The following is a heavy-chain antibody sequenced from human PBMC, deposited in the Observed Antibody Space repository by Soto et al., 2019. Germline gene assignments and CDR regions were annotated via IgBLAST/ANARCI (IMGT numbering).Heavy chain of an antibody. CDR3: VRDTGSGSGWYGI. D-gene: IGHD6-19*01. J-gene: IGHJ4*02. CDR2: TYYRSKWYN. V-gene: IGHV6-1*01. Sequence: QALSLPSAISGDSVSSNSVACNLIRQSPSRGLEWLGRTYYRSKWYNAYSVSVKSRITINPDTSKNQFSLQLKSVTPEDTAVYYCVRDTGSGSGWYGIWGQGTQVTVSS. CDR1: GDSVSSNSVA.